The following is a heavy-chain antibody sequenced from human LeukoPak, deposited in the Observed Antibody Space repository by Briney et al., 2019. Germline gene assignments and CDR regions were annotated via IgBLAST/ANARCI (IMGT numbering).Heavy chain of an antibody. J-gene: IGHJ4*02. CDR2: IYTSGRT. V-gene: IGHV4-4*09. CDR3: LDY. Sequence: PSETLSLTCTVSGDSISSYYWSWIRQPPGKGLEWIGYIYTSGRTNYIPSLKGRVTISIDTSKNQFSLKLSSVTAADSAVYYYLDYWGQGTLVTVSS. CDR1: GDSISSYY.